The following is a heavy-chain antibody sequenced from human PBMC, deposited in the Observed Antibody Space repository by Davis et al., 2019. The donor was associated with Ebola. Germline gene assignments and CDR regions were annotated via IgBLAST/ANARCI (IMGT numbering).Heavy chain of an antibody. CDR3: ARSLKVGSGWFFDH. J-gene: IGHJ4*02. V-gene: IGHV3-69-1*01. Sequence: GESLKISCAASGFVFSSYVMSWVRRAPGKGLEWVSTLGLSADTYYADSVKGRFTISRDNAMNSLFLQMNSLRDEDTAVYYCARSLKVGSGWFFDHWGQGNQVTVSS. D-gene: IGHD6-19*01. CDR1: GFVFSSYV. CDR2: LGLSADT.